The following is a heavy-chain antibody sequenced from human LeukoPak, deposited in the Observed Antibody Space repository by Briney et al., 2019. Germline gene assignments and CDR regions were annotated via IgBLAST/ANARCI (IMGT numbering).Heavy chain of an antibody. Sequence: PSETLSLTCTVSGGSISSYYWSWIRQPPGKGLEWIGYIYYSGSTNYNPSLKGRVTISVDTSKNQFSLKLSSVTAADTALYYCAKDITPSYYGDYYDAFDIWGQGTMVTVSS. CDR1: GGSISSYY. J-gene: IGHJ3*02. V-gene: IGHV4-59*01. D-gene: IGHD4-17*01. CDR2: IYYSGST. CDR3: AKDITPSYYGDYYDAFDI.